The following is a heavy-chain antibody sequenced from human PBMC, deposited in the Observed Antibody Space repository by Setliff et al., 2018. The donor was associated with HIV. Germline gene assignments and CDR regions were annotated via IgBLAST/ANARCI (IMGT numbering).Heavy chain of an antibody. J-gene: IGHJ4*02. CDR3: VRMEATRPPRGLDY. V-gene: IGHV1-69*10. Sequence: SVKVSCKASGGTFSSYAISWVRQAPGQGLDWMGGIIPFLDIANSAQNFQGRVTITADKSTNTAYMELSSLRSEDTAVYYCVRMEATRPPRGLDYWGPGTLVTVPQ. CDR2: IIPFLDIA. CDR1: GGTFSSYA. D-gene: IGHD6-6*01.